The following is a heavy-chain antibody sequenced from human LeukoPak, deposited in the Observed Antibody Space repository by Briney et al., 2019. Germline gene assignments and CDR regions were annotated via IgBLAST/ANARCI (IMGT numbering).Heavy chain of an antibody. Sequence: GGPLRLSCAASGFSLSDYWMSWVRQAPGKGLEWVANIKQDGSEKYYVDSVKGRFTVSRDNAKNSLYLQMNSLRAEDTAVYYCARGNMAVPGGDCWGQGTLVTVSS. CDR1: GFSLSDYW. J-gene: IGHJ4*02. V-gene: IGHV3-7*01. CDR2: IKQDGSEK. CDR3: ARGNMAVPGGDC. D-gene: IGHD1/OR15-1a*01.